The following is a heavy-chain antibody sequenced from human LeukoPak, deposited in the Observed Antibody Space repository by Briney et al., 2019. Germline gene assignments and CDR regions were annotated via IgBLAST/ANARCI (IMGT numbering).Heavy chain of an antibody. CDR3: ARDADSSSSSPYYYYYMDV. CDR2: IYTSGST. D-gene: IGHD6-6*01. J-gene: IGHJ6*03. CDR1: GGSISSGSYY. Sequence: ASETLSLTCTVSGGSISSGSYYWSWIRQPAGKGLEWIGRIYTSGSTNYNPSLKSRVTISVDTSKNQFSLKLSSVTAADTAVYYCARDADSSSSSPYYYYYMDVWGKGTTVTVSS. V-gene: IGHV4-61*02.